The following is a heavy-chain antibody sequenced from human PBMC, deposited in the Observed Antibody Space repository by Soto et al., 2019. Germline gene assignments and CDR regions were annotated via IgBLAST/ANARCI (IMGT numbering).Heavy chain of an antibody. D-gene: IGHD1-26*01. V-gene: IGHV4-34*01. CDR1: NGSFSGYY. Sequence: SETLSLTCAVYNGSFSGYYWSWIRQTPGKGLEWLGEINHNGMTNYHSSLKSRLTISVDTTKNQFSLKLSSVTAADTAVYYCARQRPTDGRWEFANYYGMDVWGQGTPVTVSS. CDR3: ARQRPTDGRWEFANYYGMDV. CDR2: INHNGMT. J-gene: IGHJ6*02.